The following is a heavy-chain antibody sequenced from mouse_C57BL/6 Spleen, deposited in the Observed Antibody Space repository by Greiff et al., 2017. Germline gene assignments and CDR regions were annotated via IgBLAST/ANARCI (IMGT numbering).Heavy chain of an antibody. V-gene: IGHV1-80*01. CDR3: AIRSYYSKRDWYFDV. CDR1: GYAFSSYW. J-gene: IGHJ1*03. D-gene: IGHD2-5*01. CDR2: IYPGDGDT. Sequence: QVQLQQSGAELVKPGASVKISCKASGYAFSSYWMNWVKQRPGKGLEWIGQIYPGDGDTNYNGKFKGKATLTADKSSSTAYMQLSSLTSEDSAVYFCAIRSYYSKRDWYFDVWGTGTTVTVSS.